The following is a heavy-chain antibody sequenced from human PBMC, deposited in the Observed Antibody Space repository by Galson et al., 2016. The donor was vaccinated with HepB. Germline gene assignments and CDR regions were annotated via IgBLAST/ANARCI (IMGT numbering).Heavy chain of an antibody. CDR2: ICGGCGDK. CDR1: GFTFKNFG. Sequence: SLRLSCAASGFTFKNFGMTWVRQAPGKGLEWVSTICGGCGDKDYADSVRGRFTISRDNSKNTLSLQMNSLRAEDTATYYCACDPSHWIENPFALGGQGTPVTVSS. J-gene: IGHJ4*02. D-gene: IGHD2-2*03. CDR3: ACDPSHWIENPFAL. V-gene: IGHV3-23*01.